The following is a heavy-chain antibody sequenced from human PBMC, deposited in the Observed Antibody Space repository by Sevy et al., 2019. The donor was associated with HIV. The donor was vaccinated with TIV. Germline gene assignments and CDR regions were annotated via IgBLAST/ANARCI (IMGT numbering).Heavy chain of an antibody. Sequence: SETLSLTCTVSGGSISSGSYSWNWIRQPPGKGLEWIGYIYHSGNTYYNPSLKSRLTISVDRSKNQFSLKLSSVTAADTAMYYCARDGGTLTTPGAFDIWGQGTMLTVSS. CDR1: GGSISSGSYS. CDR3: ARDGGTLTTPGAFDI. CDR2: IYHSGNT. V-gene: IGHV4-30-2*01. J-gene: IGHJ3*02. D-gene: IGHD4-17*01.